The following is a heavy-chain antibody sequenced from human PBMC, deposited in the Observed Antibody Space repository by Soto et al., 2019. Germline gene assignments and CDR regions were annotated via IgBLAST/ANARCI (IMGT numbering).Heavy chain of an antibody. CDR3: ATVRLAATRHAEFDS. V-gene: IGHV4-39*01. CDR1: GGSMNRSNYY. J-gene: IGHJ4*02. Sequence: ENLRVPWPVSGGSMNRSNYYGCWIRQHPGKGLTWMASVFFDGSTYYNTSLKSRGTRSRDTAKNQCSLRLTARTAADTAVYDCATVRLAATRHAEFDSRGQGSRGTGSS. D-gene: IGHD6-25*01. CDR2: VFFDGST.